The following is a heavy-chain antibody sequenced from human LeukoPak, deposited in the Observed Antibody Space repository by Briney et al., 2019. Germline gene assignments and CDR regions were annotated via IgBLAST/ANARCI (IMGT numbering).Heavy chain of an antibody. Sequence: GGSLRLSCAASGFTFSSYGMSWVRQAPGKGLEWVSAISGSGGSTYYADSVKGQFTISRDNSKNTLYLQMNSLRAEDTAVYYCAKRLDYYDSSGYYYEGNAFDIWGQGTMVTVSS. D-gene: IGHD3-22*01. CDR3: AKRLDYYDSSGYYYEGNAFDI. V-gene: IGHV3-23*01. J-gene: IGHJ3*02. CDR1: GFTFSSYG. CDR2: ISGSGGST.